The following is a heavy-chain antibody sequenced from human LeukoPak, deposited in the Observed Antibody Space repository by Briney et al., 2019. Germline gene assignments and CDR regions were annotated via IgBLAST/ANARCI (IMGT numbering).Heavy chain of an antibody. D-gene: IGHD2-15*01. CDR1: GGTFSSYA. V-gene: IGHV1-69*13. CDR3: AGYCSGGSCYSEPDTYYYYGMDV. Sequence: SVKVSCKASGGTFSSYAISWVRQAPGQGLEWMGGIIPIFGAANYAQKFQGRVTITADESTSTAYMELSSLRSEDTAVYYCAGYCSGGSCYSEPDTYYYYGMDVWGQGTTVTVSS. CDR2: IIPIFGAA. J-gene: IGHJ6*02.